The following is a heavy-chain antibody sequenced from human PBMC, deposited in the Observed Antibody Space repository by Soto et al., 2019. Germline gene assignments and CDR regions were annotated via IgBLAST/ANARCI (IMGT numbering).Heavy chain of an antibody. CDR3: TTDPHPTYYYYGMDV. CDR2: IKSKTDGGTT. V-gene: IGHV3-15*01. CDR1: GFTFSNAW. Sequence: GGSLRLSCAASGFTFSNAWMSWVRQAPGKGLERVGRIKSKTDGGTTDYAAPVKGRFTISRDDSKNTLYLQMNSLKTEDTAVYYCTTDPHPTYYYYGMDVWGQGTTVTVSS. J-gene: IGHJ6*02.